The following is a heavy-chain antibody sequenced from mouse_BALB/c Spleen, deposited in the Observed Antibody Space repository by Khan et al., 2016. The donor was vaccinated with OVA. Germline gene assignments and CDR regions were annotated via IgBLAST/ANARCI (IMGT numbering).Heavy chain of an antibody. CDR3: AREWAAWFPY. J-gene: IGHJ3*01. CDR2: IYPGSDNT. V-gene: IGHV1-77*01. CDR1: GYTFTDYY. Sequence: QMQLEESGAELARPGASVKLSCKASGYTFTDYYINWMRPRTGQGLEWIGEIYPGSDNTYYNEKFKGKATLTADKSSSTAYMQLSSLTSEDSAVYFCAREWAAWFPYWGQGTLVTVSA.